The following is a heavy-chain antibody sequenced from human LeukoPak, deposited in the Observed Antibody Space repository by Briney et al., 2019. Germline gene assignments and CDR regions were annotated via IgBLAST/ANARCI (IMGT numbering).Heavy chain of an antibody. D-gene: IGHD1-26*01. CDR3: AREASGNYHVFDS. CDR2: ITNSGRST. J-gene: IGHJ4*02. CDR1: GFSFSNYF. V-gene: IGHV3-11*04. Sequence: PGGSLRLSCEASGFSFSNYFMSWIRQAPGKGLEWVSYITNSGRSTNYADAVKGRFTISRDNAKKSIYLEMTDLRAKDTGVYYCAREASGNYHVFDSWGQGTLVTVSS.